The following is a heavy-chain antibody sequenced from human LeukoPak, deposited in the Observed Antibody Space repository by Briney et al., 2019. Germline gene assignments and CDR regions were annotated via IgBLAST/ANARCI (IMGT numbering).Heavy chain of an antibody. CDR3: AHLVVTIDWRSYFDY. D-gene: IGHD3-9*01. V-gene: IGHV2-5*01. Sequence: SGPTLVNPPQTLTLTGTFSDFAPGTPGRGVAWIRQPPGKAAEWLLMIYYNEDKRYSPSLRSRRTITKDTSKNHVVLTMTNVDVVDTATYYCAHLVVTIDWRSYFDYWGQGILVTVSS. J-gene: IGHJ4*02. CDR1: DFAPGTPGRG. CDR2: IYYNEDK.